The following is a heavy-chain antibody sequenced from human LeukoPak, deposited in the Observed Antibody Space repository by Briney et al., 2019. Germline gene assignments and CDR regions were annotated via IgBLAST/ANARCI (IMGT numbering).Heavy chain of an antibody. Sequence: ASVWVSGKASEYTFTSYDINWVRQATGQGLEWMGWMNPNSGNTGYAQKFQGRVTMTRNTSISTAYMELSSLRSEDTAVYYCASSLYYYDSSAHGYWGQGTLVTVSS. D-gene: IGHD3-22*01. CDR1: EYTFTSYD. V-gene: IGHV1-8*01. CDR3: ASSLYYYDSSAHGY. CDR2: MNPNSGNT. J-gene: IGHJ4*02.